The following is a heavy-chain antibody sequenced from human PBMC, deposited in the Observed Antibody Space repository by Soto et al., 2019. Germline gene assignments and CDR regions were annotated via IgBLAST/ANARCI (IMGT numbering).Heavy chain of an antibody. V-gene: IGHV3-43*02. CDR3: AKALVGATREGAFDI. D-gene: IGHD1-26*01. CDR1: GFTFDDYA. Sequence: GGSLRLSCAASGFTFDDYAMHWVRQAPGKGLEWVSLISGDGGNTYYADSVKGRFTISRDNSKNSLYLQMNSLRTEDTALYYCAKALVGATREGAFDIWGQGTMVTVSS. CDR2: ISGDGGNT. J-gene: IGHJ3*02.